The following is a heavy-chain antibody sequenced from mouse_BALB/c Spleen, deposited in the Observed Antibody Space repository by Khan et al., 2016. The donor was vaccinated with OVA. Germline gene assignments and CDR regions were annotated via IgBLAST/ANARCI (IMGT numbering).Heavy chain of an antibody. J-gene: IGHJ4*01. CDR3: AKGVWSYYYTLDY. V-gene: IGHV2-6-5*01. CDR2: IWGGGST. CDR1: GFSLSDYG. Sequence: VQLQQSGPGLVAPSQNLSITCTVSGFSLSDYGVSWIRQPPGKGLEWLGVIWGGGSTCYNSALKSRLSISKDNSKSQVFLKMSSLQSDDTAMFYCAKGVWSYYYTLDYWGQGTSVTVSS.